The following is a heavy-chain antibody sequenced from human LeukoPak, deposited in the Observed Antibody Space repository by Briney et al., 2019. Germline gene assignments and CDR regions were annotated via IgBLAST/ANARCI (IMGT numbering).Heavy chain of an antibody. D-gene: IGHD2/OR15-2a*01. J-gene: IGHJ4*02. CDR3: ARGRIMGY. CDR2: INHSGST. V-gene: IGHV4-38-2*02. CDR1: GYSISSGYY. Sequence: SETLSLTCTVSGYSISSGYYWGWIRQPPGKGPEWIGEINHSGSTNYNPSLKSRVTISVDTSKNQFALKLSSVTAADTAVYYCARGRIMGYWGQGTLVTVSS.